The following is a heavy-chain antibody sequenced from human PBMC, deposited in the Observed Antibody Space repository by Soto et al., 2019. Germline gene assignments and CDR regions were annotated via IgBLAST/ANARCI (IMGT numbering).Heavy chain of an antibody. Sequence: ASLKVSFKASGYTFTSYAMHWVRQAPGQRLEWMGWINAGNGNTKYSQKFQGRVTITRDTSASTAYMELSSLRSEDTAVYYCARAVAVPADFDYWGQGTLVTVSS. CDR3: ARAVAVPADFDY. D-gene: IGHD6-19*01. CDR1: GYTFTSYA. J-gene: IGHJ4*02. V-gene: IGHV1-3*01. CDR2: INAGNGNT.